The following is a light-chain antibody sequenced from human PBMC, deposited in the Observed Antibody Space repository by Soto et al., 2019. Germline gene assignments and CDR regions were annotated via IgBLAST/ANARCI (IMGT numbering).Light chain of an antibody. CDR1: QSISSS. V-gene: IGKV1-39*01. Sequence: DIQMTQSPSSLSASVGDRVTITCRASQSISSSLNWYQQKPGKAPDLLIYAASNLQSGVTSRFSGCGSGTDFSLTISSLQPEDFATYYCQQSYSSPQMYTFGQGTKLEIK. J-gene: IGKJ2*01. CDR3: QQSYSSPQMYT. CDR2: AAS.